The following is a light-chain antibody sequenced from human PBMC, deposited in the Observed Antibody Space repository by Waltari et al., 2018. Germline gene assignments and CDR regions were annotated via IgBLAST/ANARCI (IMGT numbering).Light chain of an antibody. V-gene: IGLV8-61*01. CDR1: SGSVSTSYY. J-gene: IGLJ3*02. CDR3: VLYMGSARWV. Sequence: QTVVTQEPSFSVSPGGTVTLTCGLSSGSVSTSYYPSWYQQTPGQAPRTLIYSTNTRSSGVPDRFSGSILGNKAALTITGAQADDESDYYCVLYMGSARWVFGGGTKLTVL. CDR2: STN.